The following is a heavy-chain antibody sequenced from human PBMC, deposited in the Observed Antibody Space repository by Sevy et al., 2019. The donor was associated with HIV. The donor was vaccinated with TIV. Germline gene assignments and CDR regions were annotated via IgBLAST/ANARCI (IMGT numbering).Heavy chain of an antibody. CDR2: INPNRGGT. CDR1: GYTFSDYY. D-gene: IGHD3-3*01. J-gene: IGHJ6*02. Sequence: ASVKVSCKAYGYTFSDYYMHWVRQAPGQGLEWMGWINPNRGGTNYAHKFQGRVTMTRDTSISTAYMELSSLRSDDTAIYYCARGMSAYLLANGMDVWVQGTTVTVSS. CDR3: ARGMSAYLLANGMDV. V-gene: IGHV1-2*07.